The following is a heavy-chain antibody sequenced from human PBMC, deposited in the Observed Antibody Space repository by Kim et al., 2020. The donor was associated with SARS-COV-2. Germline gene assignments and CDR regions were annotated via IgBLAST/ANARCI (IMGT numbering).Heavy chain of an antibody. CDR2: ISGSGGST. Sequence: GGSLRLSCAASGFTFSSYAMSWVRQAPGKGLEWVSAISGSGGSTYYADSVKGRFTISRDNSKNTLYLQMNSLRAEDTAVYYCAKTYGSGHLAVDDFDYWGQGTLVTVSS. J-gene: IGHJ4*02. D-gene: IGHD3-10*01. V-gene: IGHV3-23*01. CDR3: AKTYGSGHLAVDDFDY. CDR1: GFTFSSYA.